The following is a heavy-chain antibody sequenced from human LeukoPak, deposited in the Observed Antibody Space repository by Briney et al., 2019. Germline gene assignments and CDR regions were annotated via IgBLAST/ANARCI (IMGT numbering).Heavy chain of an antibody. V-gene: IGHV1-46*01. CDR2: INPSGGST. J-gene: IGHJ5*02. CDR1: GYTFTSYY. D-gene: IGHD6-19*01. CDR3: ARDSVGKGWLDFPYGWFDP. Sequence: GASVKVSCKASGYTFTSYYMHWVRQAPGQGLEWMGIINPSGGSTSYAQKFQGRVTMTRDTSTSTVYMELSSLRSEDTAVYYCARDSVGKGWLDFPYGWFDPWGQGTLVTVSS.